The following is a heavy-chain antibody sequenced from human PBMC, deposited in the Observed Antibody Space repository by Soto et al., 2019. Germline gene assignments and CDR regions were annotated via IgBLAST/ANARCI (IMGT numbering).Heavy chain of an antibody. D-gene: IGHD2-15*01. J-gene: IGHJ6*02. Sequence: QVQLVQSGAEVKKPGSSVKVSCKASGGTFSSYAISWVRQAPGQGLEWMGGIIPIFGTANYAQKFQGRVTITADESTSTAYMELGSLRSEDTAVYYCASGSVVVVAATSSNTAMVNARYYYGMDVWGQGTTVTVSS. CDR2: IIPIFGTA. CDR1: GGTFSSYA. CDR3: ASGSVVVVAATSSNTAMVNARYYYGMDV. V-gene: IGHV1-69*12.